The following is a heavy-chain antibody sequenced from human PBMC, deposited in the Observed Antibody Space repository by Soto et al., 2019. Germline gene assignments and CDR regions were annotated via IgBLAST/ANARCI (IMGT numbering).Heavy chain of an antibody. CDR3: ARRHGLDIDAYY. CDR1: GGSFGGDY. CDR2: INHSGST. V-gene: IGHV4-34*01. J-gene: IGHJ4*02. Sequence: SETLSLTCAVYGGSFGGDYWTWTRQPPGTGLEWIGEINHSGSTNYNPSLKSRVTISVDTSKNQFSLKLSSVTAADTAVYFCARRHGLDIDAYYWGPGILVT. D-gene: IGHD3-10*01.